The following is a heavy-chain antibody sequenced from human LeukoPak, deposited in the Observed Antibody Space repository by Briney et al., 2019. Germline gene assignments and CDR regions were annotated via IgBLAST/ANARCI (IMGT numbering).Heavy chain of an antibody. CDR2: INSVGTST. Sequence: GGSLRLSCAASGFTFIKYFMDWVSHAPGRGLVWVSRINSVGTSTMYADSVEGSLLLSRDNAKNTLYLQMNSLRDEDTAVYYCARRVDATRWFDPWGQGSLVTVSS. V-gene: IGHV3-74*03. J-gene: IGHJ5*02. CDR3: ARRVDATRWFDP. CDR1: GFTFIKYF. D-gene: IGHD2-15*01.